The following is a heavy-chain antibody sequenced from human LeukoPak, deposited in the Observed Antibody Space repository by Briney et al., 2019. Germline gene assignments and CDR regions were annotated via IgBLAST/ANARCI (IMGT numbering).Heavy chain of an antibody. V-gene: IGHV4-39*07. CDR3: ARGGWLPPDY. CDR1: GVSISSSYY. D-gene: IGHD3-22*01. Sequence: SETLSLTCTVSGVSISSSYYWGWIRQPPGKGLEWIGSISYSGSTYYNPSLKSRVTISVDTSKSQFSLKLSSVTAADTAVYYCARGGWLPPDYWGQGTLVTVSS. J-gene: IGHJ4*02. CDR2: ISYSGST.